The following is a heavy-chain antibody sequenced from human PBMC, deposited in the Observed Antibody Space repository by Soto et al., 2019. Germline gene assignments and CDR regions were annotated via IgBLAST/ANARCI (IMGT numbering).Heavy chain of an antibody. CDR1: GYTFISYG. Sequence: QVQLVQSGAEVKKPGVSVKVSCKASGYTFISYGISWVRQAPGQGLEWMGWISAYNGNTNSAQKFRGRLTMTTDTSTSTAYMELRSLRSDDTAVYYCARDRSVGYYDRSGSHFDSWGQGTLVTVSS. CDR3: ARDRSVGYYDRSGSHFDS. D-gene: IGHD3-22*01. J-gene: IGHJ4*02. V-gene: IGHV1-18*01. CDR2: ISAYNGNT.